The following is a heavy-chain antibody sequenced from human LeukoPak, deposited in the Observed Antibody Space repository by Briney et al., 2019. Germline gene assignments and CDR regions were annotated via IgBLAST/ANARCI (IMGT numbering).Heavy chain of an antibody. CDR3: ARDRGYLDY. J-gene: IGHJ4*02. CDR1: GLIFSSYA. V-gene: IGHV3-23*01. CDR2: ISGSGGST. Sequence: GGSLRLSCAASGLIFSSYAMSWVRQAPGKGLEWVSTISGSGGSTYYADSVKGRFTISRDNAKNSLYLQMNSLRAEDTAVYYCARDRGYLDYWGQGTLVTVSS. D-gene: IGHD3-10*01.